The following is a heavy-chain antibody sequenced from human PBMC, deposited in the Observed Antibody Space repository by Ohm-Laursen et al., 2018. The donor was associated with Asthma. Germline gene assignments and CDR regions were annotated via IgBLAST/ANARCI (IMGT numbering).Heavy chain of an antibody. CDR1: GFTFSSYA. CDR3: VRDYCIDGFCSKAFDP. CDR2: ISVGGST. J-gene: IGHJ5*02. D-gene: IGHD2-8*01. Sequence: SLRLSCAASGFTFSSYAMHWVRQAPGKGLEWVSGISVGGSTYYGDSVRGRFTISRDNSKNTLYLHMNIVRAEDTAVYYCVRDYCIDGFCSKAFDPWGQGTLVTVSS. V-gene: IGHV3-23*01.